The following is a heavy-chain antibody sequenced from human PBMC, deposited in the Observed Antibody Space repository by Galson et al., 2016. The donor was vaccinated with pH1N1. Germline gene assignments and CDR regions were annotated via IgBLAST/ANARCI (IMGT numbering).Heavy chain of an antibody. V-gene: IGHV2-70*04. J-gene: IGHJ6*02. D-gene: IGHD3-10*01. CDR3: ARMGVASGGRYYYGMDV. CDR1: GFSLSTFGVR. Sequence: PALVKPTQTLNLTCTFSGFSLSTFGVRVSWIRQSPGKALEWLARIDWDDEKFYSPFLKTRLTISKDTSKDQVVLTMTNMDPVDTGTYYCARMGVASGGRYYYGMDVWGQGTTVTVSS. CDR2: IDWDDEK.